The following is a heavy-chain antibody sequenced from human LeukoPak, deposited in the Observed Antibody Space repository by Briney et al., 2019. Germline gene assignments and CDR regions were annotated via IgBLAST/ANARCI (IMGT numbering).Heavy chain of an antibody. CDR2: IRSKTYGGTT. CDR3: TRAWFGELPADH. Sequence: GGSLRLSCTASGFTFGDYAMTWVRQAPGKGLEWVGFIRSKTYGGTTEYAPSVKGRFTISRDDSKSIAYLQMNSLKTEDTAVYYCTRAWFGELPADHWGQGTLVTVSS. V-gene: IGHV3-49*04. D-gene: IGHD3-10*01. J-gene: IGHJ4*02. CDR1: GFTFGDYA.